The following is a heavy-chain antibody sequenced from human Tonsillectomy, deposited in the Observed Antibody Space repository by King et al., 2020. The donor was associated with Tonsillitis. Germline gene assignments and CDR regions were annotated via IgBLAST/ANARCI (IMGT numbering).Heavy chain of an antibody. V-gene: IGHV3-74*01. CDR3: ASAPSSSSEYFDY. CDR1: GFTFSSYW. J-gene: IGHJ4*02. CDR2: ITSDGSST. D-gene: IGHD6-6*01. Sequence: VQLVESGGGLVQPGGSLRLSCAASGFTFSSYWMHWVRQAPGKGLVWVSRITSDGSSTSYADSVKGRFTISRDNAKNTLYLQMNSLRDEDKAVYYCASAPSSSSEYFDYWGQGTLVTVSS.